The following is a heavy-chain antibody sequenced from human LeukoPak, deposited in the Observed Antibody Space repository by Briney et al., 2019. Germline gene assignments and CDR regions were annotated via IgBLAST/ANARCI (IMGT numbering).Heavy chain of an antibody. CDR3: AREYGGPGY. CDR1: GFTFSSYD. D-gene: IGHD4-23*01. J-gene: IGHJ4*02. V-gene: IGHV3-23*01. CDR2: IRRGVGST. Sequence: GGSLRLSCAASGFTFSSYDLSWVRQAPGKGLECVSAIRRGVGSTYYADSVKGRFTISRDNAKNSLYLQMNSLRAEDTAVYYCAREYGGPGYWGQGTLVTVSS.